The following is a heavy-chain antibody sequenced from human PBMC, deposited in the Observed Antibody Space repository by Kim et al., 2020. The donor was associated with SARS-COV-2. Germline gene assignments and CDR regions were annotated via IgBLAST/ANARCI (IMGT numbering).Heavy chain of an antibody. J-gene: IGHJ6*02. Sequence: GGSLRLSCAASGFTFSSYGMHWVRQAPGKGLEWVAVIWYDGSNKYYADSVKGRFTISRDNSKNTLYLQMNSLRAEDTAEYYCEKDLADIVVVPAAMDYGMDVWGQGITVTVS. V-gene: IGHV3-33*06. CDR1: GFTFSSYG. CDR3: EKDLADIVVVPAAMDYGMDV. D-gene: IGHD2-2*01. CDR2: IWYDGSNK.